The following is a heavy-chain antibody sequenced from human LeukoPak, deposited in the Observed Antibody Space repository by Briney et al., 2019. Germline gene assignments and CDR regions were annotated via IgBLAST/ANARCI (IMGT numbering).Heavy chain of an antibody. J-gene: IGHJ3*02. CDR1: GYTFTGYY. Sequence: ASVKVSCKASGYTFTGYYMHWVRQAPGQGLEWMGWINRNSGGTNYAQKFQGRVTMTRDTSISTAYMELSRLRSDDTAVYYCARDSGLHNAFDIWGQGTMVTVSS. CDR2: INRNSGGT. D-gene: IGHD5-18*01. CDR3: ARDSGLHNAFDI. V-gene: IGHV1-2*02.